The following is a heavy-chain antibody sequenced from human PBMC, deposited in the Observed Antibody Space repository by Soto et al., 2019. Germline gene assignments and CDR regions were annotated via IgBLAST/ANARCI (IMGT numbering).Heavy chain of an antibody. CDR1: GGSISSSSYY. Sequence: SETLSLTCTVSGGSISSSSYYWGWIRQPPGKGLEWIGSIYYSGSTYYNPSLKSRVTISVDTSKNQFSLKLSSVTAADTAVYYCAGPGGAYYGMDVWGKGTTVTVSS. CDR3: AGPGGAYYGMDV. D-gene: IGHD3-16*01. CDR2: IYYSGST. V-gene: IGHV4-39*01. J-gene: IGHJ6*04.